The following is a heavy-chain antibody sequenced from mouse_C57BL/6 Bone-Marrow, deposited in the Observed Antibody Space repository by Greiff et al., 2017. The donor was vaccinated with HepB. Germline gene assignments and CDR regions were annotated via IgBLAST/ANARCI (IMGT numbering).Heavy chain of an antibody. V-gene: IGHV1-64*01. J-gene: IGHJ3*01. CDR3: ARWGIVTRAY. CDR1: GYTFTSYW. Sequence: QVQLQQSGAELVKPGASVKLSCKASGYTFTSYWMHWVKQRPGQGLEWIGMIHPNSGSTNYNEKFKSKATLTVDKSSSTAYMQLSSLTSEDSAVYYCARWGIVTRAYWGQGTLVTVSA. D-gene: IGHD2-5*01. CDR2: IHPNSGST.